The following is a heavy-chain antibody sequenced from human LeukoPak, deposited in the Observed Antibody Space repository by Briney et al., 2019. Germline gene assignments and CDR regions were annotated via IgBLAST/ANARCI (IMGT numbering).Heavy chain of an antibody. CDR2: ISGSGGST. CDR1: GLTFSSYA. J-gene: IGHJ4*01. D-gene: IGHD3-16*01. V-gene: IGHV3-23*01. CDR3: AKGSSGGARFFDF. Sequence: GGSLRLSCAASGLTFSSYAMSWIRQAPGKGLEWVSAISGSGGSTYYADSVKGRSTISRDNSKNTLYLQMNSLRAEDTAVYYCAKGSSGGARFFDFWGQGTLVTVSS.